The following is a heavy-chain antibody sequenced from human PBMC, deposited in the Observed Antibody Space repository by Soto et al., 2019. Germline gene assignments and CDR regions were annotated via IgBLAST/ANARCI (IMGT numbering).Heavy chain of an antibody. Sequence: SETLSLTCTVSGGSISSGGYYWSWIRQHPGKGLEWIGYIYYSGSTYYNPSLKSRVTISVDTSKNQFSLKLSSVTAADTAVYYCARIKLPPRAPLLYFDYWGQGTLVTVSS. V-gene: IGHV4-31*03. CDR2: IYYSGST. CDR1: GGSISSGGYY. D-gene: IGHD2-15*01. J-gene: IGHJ4*02. CDR3: ARIKLPPRAPLLYFDY.